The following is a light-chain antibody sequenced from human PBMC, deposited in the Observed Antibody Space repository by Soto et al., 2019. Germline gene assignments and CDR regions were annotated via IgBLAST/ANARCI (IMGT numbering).Light chain of an antibody. V-gene: IGLV2-8*01. J-gene: IGLJ1*01. Sequence: QSVLTQPPSASGSPGQSVTISCTGTSSDVGFYNYVSWYQQHPGKAPKLLIYDVTKRPSGVPDRFSGSKSGNTASLTVSGLQAEDEADYYCQSYDSSLSGYYVFGTGTKVTVL. CDR2: DVT. CDR3: QSYDSSLSGYYV. CDR1: SSDVGFYNY.